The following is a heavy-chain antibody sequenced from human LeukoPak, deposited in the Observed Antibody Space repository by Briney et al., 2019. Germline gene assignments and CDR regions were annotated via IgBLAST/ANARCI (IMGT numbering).Heavy chain of an antibody. CDR2: ISYDENNK. Sequence: PGGSLRLSCAASGFPFRTYSMHWVRQAPGKGLEWVAVISYDENNKYYADSVKGRFTISRDNSKNTLYLHINSLRAEDTAVYYCVKDNPLDYWGQGTLVIVSS. V-gene: IGHV3-30*04. CDR3: VKDNPLDY. CDR1: GFPFRTYS. D-gene: IGHD1-14*01. J-gene: IGHJ4*02.